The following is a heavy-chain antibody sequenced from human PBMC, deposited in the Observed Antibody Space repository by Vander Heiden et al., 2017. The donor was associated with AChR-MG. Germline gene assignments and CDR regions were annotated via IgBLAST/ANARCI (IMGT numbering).Heavy chain of an antibody. CDR2: IYHSGST. CDR1: GGSISSDYYS. CDR3: ARQDSSGFSYYSDY. D-gene: IGHD3-22*01. J-gene: IGHJ4*02. V-gene: IGHV4-30-2*01. Sequence: QLQLQESGSGLVKPSQTLSLTCAVSGGSISSDYYSWSWIRQPPGKGLEWIGYIYHSGSTYYNPSLKSRVTISVDRSKNQFSLKLSSVTAADTAVYYCARQDSSGFSYYSDYWGQGTLGTVSS.